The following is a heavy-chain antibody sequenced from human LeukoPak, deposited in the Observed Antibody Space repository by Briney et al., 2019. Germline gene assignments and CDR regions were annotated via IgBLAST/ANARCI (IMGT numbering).Heavy chain of an antibody. CDR3: AKVQEMDTILPPFHY. V-gene: IGHV3-74*01. D-gene: IGHD5-24*01. J-gene: IGHJ4*02. Sequence: GGSLRLSCAASGFTFSSYWMHWVRQAPGKGLVWVSRINSDGSTTNYADSVKGRFTISRDNSKNTLYLQVNSLRAADTAIYYCAKVQEMDTILPPFHYWGQGTLVTVSS. CDR2: INSDGSTT. CDR1: GFTFSSYW.